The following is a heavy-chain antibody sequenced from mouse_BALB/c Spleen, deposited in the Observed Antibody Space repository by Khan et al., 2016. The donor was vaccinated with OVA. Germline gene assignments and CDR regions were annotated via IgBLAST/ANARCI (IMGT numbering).Heavy chain of an antibody. Sequence: EVQLQESGPGLVKPSQSLSLTCSVTGYSITSAYCWNWIRQFPGNKLEWMGYISYDGSNNYNPSLKNRISIPRDTSKNQFFLQLNSVTTEDTATYYGARGGVVGAYWYFDVWGAGTTVTVSS. J-gene: IGHJ1*01. CDR3: ARGGVVGAYWYFDV. CDR1: GYSITSAYC. CDR2: ISYDGSN. D-gene: IGHD1-1*01. V-gene: IGHV3-6*02.